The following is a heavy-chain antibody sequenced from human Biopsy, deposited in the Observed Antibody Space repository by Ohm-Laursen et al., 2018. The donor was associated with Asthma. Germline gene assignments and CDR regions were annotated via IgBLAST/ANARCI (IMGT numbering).Heavy chain of an antibody. J-gene: IGHJ6*02. CDR2: ISYDGSDK. Sequence: SLRLSCAASGFTFSDYAIFWVRQAPGKGLEWVAFISYDGSDKFYADSVKGRFTTSRDNSQNTLDLHMNRLTFEDTAVYYCARASVVKHYYYYGMDVWGPGATVTVFS. CDR3: ARASVVKHYYYYGMDV. CDR1: GFTFSDYA. V-gene: IGHV3-30-3*01.